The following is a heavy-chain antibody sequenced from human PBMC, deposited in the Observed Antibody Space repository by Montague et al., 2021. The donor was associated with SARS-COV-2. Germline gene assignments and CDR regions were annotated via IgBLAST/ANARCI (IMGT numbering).Heavy chain of an antibody. J-gene: IGHJ5*02. D-gene: IGHD3-9*01. CDR1: GGSITSDH. Sequence: SETLSLTCTVSGGSITSDHWTWIRQSPGKGLEWMGYIYYPGGTIYNPSLNSRVTMSMDTSKNQFSLKLTSVTAADTAIYYCARYLCRALCEGDNCYYDTWFAPWGQGTLVTVSS. V-gene: IGHV4-59*01. CDR2: IYYPGGT. CDR3: ARYLCRALCEGDNCYYDTWFAP.